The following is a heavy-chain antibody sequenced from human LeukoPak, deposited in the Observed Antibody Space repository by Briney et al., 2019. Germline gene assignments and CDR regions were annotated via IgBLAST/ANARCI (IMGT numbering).Heavy chain of an antibody. CDR2: IIPILGIA. CDR1: GGTFSSYA. D-gene: IGHD1-26*01. Sequence: GASVKISCKASGGTFSSYAISWVRQAPGQGLEWMGRIIPILGIANYAQKFQGRVTITADESTSTAYMELSSLRSEDTAVYYCARELYSGSYCELDYWGQGTLVTVSS. J-gene: IGHJ4*02. CDR3: ARELYSGSYCELDY. V-gene: IGHV1-69*04.